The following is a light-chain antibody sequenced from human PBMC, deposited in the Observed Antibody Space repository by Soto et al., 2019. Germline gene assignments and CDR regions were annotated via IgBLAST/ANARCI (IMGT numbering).Light chain of an antibody. CDR2: DAS. CDR1: QSVNTKY. Sequence: EVVLTQSPGTLSLSPGERATLSCRASQSVNTKYLAWYQQKPGQAPRLLIYDASNRATGIPARFSGSGSGTDFTLTISSLETEDFAVYYCQQRSNWLWTFGQGTKWIS. CDR3: QQRSNWLWT. V-gene: IGKV3-11*01. J-gene: IGKJ1*01.